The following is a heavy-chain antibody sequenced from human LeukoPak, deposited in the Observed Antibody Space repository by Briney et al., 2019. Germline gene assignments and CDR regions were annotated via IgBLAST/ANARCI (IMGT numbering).Heavy chain of an antibody. CDR1: GGTFSSYA. J-gene: IGHJ6*03. D-gene: IGHD3-3*01. V-gene: IGHV1-69*05. Sequence: GSSVKVSCKASGGTFSSYAISWVRQAPGQGLEWMGGIIPIFGTANYAQKFQGRVTITTDESTSTAYRELSSLRSEDTAVYYCARAKSEGYYMDVWGKGTTVTVSS. CDR3: ARAKSEGYYMDV. CDR2: IIPIFGTA.